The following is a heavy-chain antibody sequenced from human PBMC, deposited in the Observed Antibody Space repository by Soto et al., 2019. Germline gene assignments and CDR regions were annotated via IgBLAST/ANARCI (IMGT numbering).Heavy chain of an antibody. V-gene: IGHV5-51*01. D-gene: IGHD6-19*01. CDR1: GYTFSNYW. Sequence: PGESLKISCKGSGYTFSNYWIGWVRQMPGKGLEWMAIIYPGDSDTKYSPSFQGLVTISADESITTGYLQWSSLQASDTAMYYCARGYNDGWSSHPYYFDYWGQGTLVTVSS. J-gene: IGHJ4*02. CDR2: IYPGDSDT. CDR3: ARGYNDGWSSHPYYFDY.